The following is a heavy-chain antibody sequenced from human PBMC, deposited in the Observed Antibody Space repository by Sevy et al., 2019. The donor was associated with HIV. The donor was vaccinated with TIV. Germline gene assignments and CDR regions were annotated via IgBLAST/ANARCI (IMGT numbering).Heavy chain of an antibody. V-gene: IGHV1-2*02. D-gene: IGHD1-1*01. CDR3: ERDKDYCIDDNCPRYGMDV. J-gene: IGHJ6*02. CDR1: GYTFTGYY. Sequence: ASVKVSCKASGYTFTGYYIHWVRQAPGQGLEWMGWINPYSGGTNFAPKFQGRVTMTRDTSISTAYMELSRLRFDDTADYYCERDKDYCIDDNCPRYGMDVWGQGTTVTVSS. CDR2: INPYSGGT.